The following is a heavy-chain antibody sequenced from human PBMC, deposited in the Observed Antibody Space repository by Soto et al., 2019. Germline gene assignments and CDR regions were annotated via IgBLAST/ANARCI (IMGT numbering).Heavy chain of an antibody. CDR3: AREGSYSAYNFAHGIQLWSFDF. CDR1: GGSINTFY. V-gene: IGHV4-4*07. D-gene: IGHD5-12*01. CDR2: IFSSGST. Sequence: ETLSLTCTVSGGSINTFYWSWARQPAGKGLEWIGRIFSSGSTSFNPSLESRVAMSVDTSKNHFSLNLSSVTAADMAVYYCAREGSYSAYNFAHGIQLWSFDFWGQGALVTVSS. J-gene: IGHJ4*02.